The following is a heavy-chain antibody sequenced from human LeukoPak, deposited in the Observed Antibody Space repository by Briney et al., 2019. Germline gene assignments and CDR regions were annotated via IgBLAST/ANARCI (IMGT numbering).Heavy chain of an antibody. CDR2: ISSSGNTI. CDR3: ARVRITISSRRGFDY. D-gene: IGHD3-9*01. CDR1: GFTFSSYE. V-gene: IGHV3-48*03. J-gene: IGHJ4*02. Sequence: GGSLRLSCAASGFTFSSYEMNWVRQAPGKGLEWVSYISSSGNTIYYADSVKGRFTISRDNAKNSLYLQMNSLRAEDTAVYYCARVRITISSRRGFDYWGQGTLVTVSS.